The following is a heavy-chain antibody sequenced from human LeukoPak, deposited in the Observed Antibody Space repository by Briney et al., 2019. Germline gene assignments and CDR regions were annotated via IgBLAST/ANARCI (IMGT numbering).Heavy chain of an antibody. CDR3: ARSNDYGDYVPVYYFDY. D-gene: IGHD4-17*01. CDR1: GGSFSGYY. CDR2: INHSGST. V-gene: IGHV4-34*01. J-gene: IGHJ4*02. Sequence: SETLSLTCAVYGGSFSGYYWSWIRQPPGKGLEWIGEINHSGSTNYNPSLKSRVTISVDTSKNQFSLKLSSVTAADTAVYYCARSNDYGDYVPVYYFDYWGQGTLVTVSS.